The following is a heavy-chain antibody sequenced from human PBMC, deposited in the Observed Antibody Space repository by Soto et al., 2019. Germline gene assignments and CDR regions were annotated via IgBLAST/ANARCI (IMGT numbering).Heavy chain of an antibody. CDR3: ANSILTGYYGFDH. V-gene: IGHV4-38-2*01. J-gene: IGHJ4*02. D-gene: IGHD3-9*01. Sequence: SETLSLTCAVSGYSVSSGYYWGWIRQPPGKGLEWIGSIYYTGSTYYNPSLKSRVTISLDTSKNQFSLKLSSVTAADTAVYYCANSILTGYYGFDHWGQGTLVTGSS. CDR2: IYYTGST. CDR1: GYSVSSGYY.